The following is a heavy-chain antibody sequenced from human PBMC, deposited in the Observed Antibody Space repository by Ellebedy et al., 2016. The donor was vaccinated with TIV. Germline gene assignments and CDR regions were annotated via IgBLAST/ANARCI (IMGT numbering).Heavy chain of an antibody. CDR1: GGSISTSSHY. CDR3: AGTTVRVGVRGSEFFQH. Sequence: GSLRLSXVVSGGSISTSSHYWGWIRQPPGKGLEWIGSTYYIGSAYYNPSLKTRVTISVDTSKNQFSLKLSSVTAADTAVYFCAGTTVRVGVRGSEFFQHWGQGTLVTVSS. CDR2: TYYIGSA. V-gene: IGHV4-39*01. D-gene: IGHD3-10*01. J-gene: IGHJ1*01.